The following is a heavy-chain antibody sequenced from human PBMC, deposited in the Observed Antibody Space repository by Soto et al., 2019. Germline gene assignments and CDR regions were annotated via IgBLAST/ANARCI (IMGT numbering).Heavy chain of an antibody. D-gene: IGHD6-6*01. CDR1: GGSISSYY. J-gene: IGHJ4*02. V-gene: IGHV4-59*01. CDR2: IYYSGST. CDR3: ARHEYSSPNYFDY. Sequence: SETLSLTCTVSGGSISSYYWSWIRQPPGKGLEWIGYIYYSGSTNYNPSLKSRVTISVDTSKNQFSLKLSSVTAADTAVYYCARHEYSSPNYFDYWGQGTLVTVSS.